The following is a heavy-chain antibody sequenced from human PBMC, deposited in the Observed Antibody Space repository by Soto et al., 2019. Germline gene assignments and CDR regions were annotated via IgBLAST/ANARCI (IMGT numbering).Heavy chain of an antibody. Sequence: PSETLSLTCAVSGGSISSSNWWSWVRQPPGKGLEWIGEIYHSGSTNYNPSLKSRVTISVDKSKNQFSLKLSSVTAADTAVYYCATAPDYVWGSYRECFDYCGQGTLVTVSS. CDR1: GGSISSSNW. D-gene: IGHD3-16*02. V-gene: IGHV4-4*02. CDR3: ATAPDYVWGSYRECFDY. J-gene: IGHJ4*02. CDR2: IYHSGST.